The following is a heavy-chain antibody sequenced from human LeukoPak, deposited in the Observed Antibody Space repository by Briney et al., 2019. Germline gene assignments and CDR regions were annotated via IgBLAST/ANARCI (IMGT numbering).Heavy chain of an antibody. Sequence: ASVKVSCKASGYTFTGYYMHWVRQAPGQGLEWMGWINPNSGGTNYAQKFQGRGTMTGDTSISTAYMELSRLRSDDTAVYYCARGQRRWLQSPMGWFDPWGQGTLVTVSS. CDR2: INPNSGGT. D-gene: IGHD5-24*01. CDR1: GYTFTGYY. J-gene: IGHJ5*02. CDR3: ARGQRRWLQSPMGWFDP. V-gene: IGHV1-2*02.